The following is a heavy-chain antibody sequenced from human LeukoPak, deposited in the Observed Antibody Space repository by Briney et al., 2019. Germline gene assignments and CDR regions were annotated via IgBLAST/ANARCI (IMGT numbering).Heavy chain of an antibody. CDR2: IHYSGSA. CDR1: GGSVSSGSYY. V-gene: IGHV4-61*01. Sequence: PSETLSLTCTVSGGSVSSGSYYWSWIRQPPGRGLEWIAYIHYSGSAAYNPSLKSRVTISRDMSTNQFSLKMTSVTAADTAVYYCARGECSGGSCYVYFDYWGQGTLVTVSS. D-gene: IGHD2-15*01. J-gene: IGHJ4*02. CDR3: ARGECSGGSCYVYFDY.